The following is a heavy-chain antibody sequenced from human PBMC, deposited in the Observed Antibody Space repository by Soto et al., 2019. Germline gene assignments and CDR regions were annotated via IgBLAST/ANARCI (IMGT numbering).Heavy chain of an antibody. V-gene: IGHV1-2*02. Sequence: GDSVKVSCKASLYTFTGYYMHWVRQAPGQGLAWMGWINPNSGGTNYAQKFQGRVTMTRDTSISTAYMELSRLRSDDTAVYYCAREDVDCSGGSCLAWFDPWGQGTLVTVSS. CDR2: INPNSGGT. CDR1: LYTFTGYY. J-gene: IGHJ5*02. D-gene: IGHD2-15*01. CDR3: AREDVDCSGGSCLAWFDP.